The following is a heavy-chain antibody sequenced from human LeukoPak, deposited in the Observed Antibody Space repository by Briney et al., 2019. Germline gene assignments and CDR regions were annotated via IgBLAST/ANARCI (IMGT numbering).Heavy chain of an antibody. J-gene: IGHJ3*02. V-gene: IGHV4-39*07. D-gene: IGHD3-10*01. Sequence: NPSETLSLPCTVSGDSKSTSSYYWGWVRQPPGKGLEWIGNIFYSGSTYYSPSLKSQVSISLDTSRNQFSLKLHSVSAPGPAVYFCAKSNGYGLGDIWGQGTMVTVSS. CDR3: AKSNGYGLGDI. CDR2: IFYSGST. CDR1: GDSKSTSSYY.